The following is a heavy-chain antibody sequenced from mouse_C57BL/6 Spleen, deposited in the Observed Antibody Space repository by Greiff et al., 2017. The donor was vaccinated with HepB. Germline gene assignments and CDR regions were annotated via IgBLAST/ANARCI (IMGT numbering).Heavy chain of an antibody. CDR3: ARAYYGSSLFDY. CDR1: GYAFTNYL. J-gene: IGHJ2*01. V-gene: IGHV1-54*01. Sequence: QVQLQQSGAELVRPGPSVKVSCKASGYAFTNYLIEWVKQRPGQGLEWIGVINPGSGGTNYNEKFKGKATLTADKSSSTAYMQLSSLTSEDSAVYFCARAYYGSSLFDYWGQGTTLTVSS. D-gene: IGHD1-1*01. CDR2: INPGSGGT.